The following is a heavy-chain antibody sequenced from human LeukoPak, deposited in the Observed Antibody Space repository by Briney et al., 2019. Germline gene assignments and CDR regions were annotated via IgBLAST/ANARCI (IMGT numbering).Heavy chain of an antibody. Sequence: GASVKVSCKASGYTFTNYYIHWVRQAPGQGLEWMGWINTNTGNPTYAQGFTGRFVFSLDTSVSTAYLQISSLKAEDTAVYYCARGPAAAGTIGFDPWGQGTLVTVSS. CDR2: INTNTGNP. CDR1: GYTFTNYY. J-gene: IGHJ5*02. V-gene: IGHV7-4-1*02. D-gene: IGHD6-13*01. CDR3: ARGPAAAGTIGFDP.